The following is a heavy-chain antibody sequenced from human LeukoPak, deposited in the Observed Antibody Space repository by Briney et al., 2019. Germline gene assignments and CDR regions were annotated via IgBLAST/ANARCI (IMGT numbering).Heavy chain of an antibody. CDR1: GGSFSGYY. V-gene: IGHV4-34*01. CDR2: INHSGST. Sequence: SETLSLTCAVYGGSFSGYYWTWIRQPPGKGLEWIGEINHSGSTNYNPSLKSRVTISVDTSKNQFSLKLSSVTAADTAVYYCARGYLNRDYWGPGTLVTVSS. D-gene: IGHD3-10*01. J-gene: IGHJ4*02. CDR3: ARGYLNRDY.